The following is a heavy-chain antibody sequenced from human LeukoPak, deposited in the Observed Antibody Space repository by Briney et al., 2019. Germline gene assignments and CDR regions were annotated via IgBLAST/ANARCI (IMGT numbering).Heavy chain of an antibody. D-gene: IGHD3-10*01. Sequence: PGGSLRLSCAGSGFTFSDFWMTWVRQTPGKGLEWVANIKQDGSEKYYVDSVKGRFTISRDNAKDTLYLQMNSLRAEDTAVYYCARHLNYYLDYWGQGTLVTVSS. V-gene: IGHV3-7*01. CDR1: GFTFSDFW. CDR3: ARHLNYYLDY. J-gene: IGHJ4*02. CDR2: IKQDGSEK.